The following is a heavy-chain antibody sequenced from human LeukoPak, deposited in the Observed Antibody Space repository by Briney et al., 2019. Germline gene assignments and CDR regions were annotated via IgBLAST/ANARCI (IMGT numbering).Heavy chain of an antibody. CDR3: ARVRWELLYFDY. D-gene: IGHD1-26*01. CDR2: IYYSGST. V-gene: IGHV4-39*07. CDR1: GGSISSSSYY. J-gene: IGHJ4*02. Sequence: SETLSLTCTVSGGSISSSSYYWGWIRQPPGKGLEWIGSIYYSGSTYYNPSLKSRVTISVDTSKNQFSLKLSSVTAADTAVYYCARVRWELLYFDYWGQGTLVTVSS.